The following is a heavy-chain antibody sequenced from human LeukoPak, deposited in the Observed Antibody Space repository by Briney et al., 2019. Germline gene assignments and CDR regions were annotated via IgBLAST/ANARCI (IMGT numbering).Heavy chain of an antibody. J-gene: IGHJ4*02. Sequence: ASVKVSCKASGYTFTMYSMHWVRQAPGQRLEWMGWINGGNGNTKYSQKFQDRVTITRDTSASTAYMELSSLRSEDTAVYYCARVRSSGWYYDYWGQGTLVTVSS. V-gene: IGHV1-3*01. D-gene: IGHD6-19*01. CDR1: GYTFTMYS. CDR2: INGGNGNT. CDR3: ARVRSSGWYYDY.